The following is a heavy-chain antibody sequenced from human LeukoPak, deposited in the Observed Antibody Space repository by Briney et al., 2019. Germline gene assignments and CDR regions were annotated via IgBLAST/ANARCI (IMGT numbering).Heavy chain of an antibody. CDR1: GYTFTSHD. CDR3: ARVNYYDSSASPNWFDP. CDR2: MNRDTGHT. Sequence: ASVKVSCKASGYTFTSHDINWVRQAPGQGLEWMGWMNRDTGHTGYAQKFQGRVTMTRNTSISTAYMELSSLRPEDTAVYYCARVNYYDSSASPNWFDPWGQGTLVTVSS. D-gene: IGHD3-22*01. J-gene: IGHJ5*02. V-gene: IGHV1-8*01.